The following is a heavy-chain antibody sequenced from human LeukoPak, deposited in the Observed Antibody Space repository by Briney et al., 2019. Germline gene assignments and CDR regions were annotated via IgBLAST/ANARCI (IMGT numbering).Heavy chain of an antibody. CDR1: GFTFSSYS. J-gene: IGHJ4*02. CDR2: MSSSSSYI. Sequence: GGSLRLSCAASGFTFSSYSMNWVRQAPGKGLEWVSFMSSSSSYIYYADSVKGRFTISRDNAKNSLYLQMNSLRAEDTAVYYCARDHIVYDSSGYASDYWGQGTLVTVSS. D-gene: IGHD3-22*01. V-gene: IGHV3-21*04. CDR3: ARDHIVYDSSGYASDY.